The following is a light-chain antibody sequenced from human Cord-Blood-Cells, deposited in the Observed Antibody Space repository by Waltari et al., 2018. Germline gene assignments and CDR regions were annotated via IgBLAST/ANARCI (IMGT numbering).Light chain of an antibody. J-gene: IGLJ3*02. Sequence: QSSLTPPASVSGTTGQSITITCTGTSSDVGRYNLVSWYQQHQGKAPKLKIYEGSKRPSGVSNLFAGSRSGNTAPLTITGLQAEDEADYYICSYAGSSTWVYGGGPRLTVL. V-gene: IGLV2-23*01. CDR2: EGS. CDR3: CSYAGSSTWV. CDR1: SSDVGRYNL.